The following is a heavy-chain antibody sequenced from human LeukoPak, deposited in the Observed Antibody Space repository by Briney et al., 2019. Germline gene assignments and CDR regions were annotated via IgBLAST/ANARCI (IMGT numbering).Heavy chain of an antibody. CDR1: GGSTSSY. Sequence: SETLSLTCSVSSGGSTSSYWSWIRQPAGKGLEWIGRIYTSGSTNYNPSLKSRVTMSVDTSKNQFSLKLSSVTAADTAVYYRAKDQVAAGRAFDIWGQGTMVTVSS. D-gene: IGHD6-13*01. CDR2: IYTSGST. V-gene: IGHV4-4*07. J-gene: IGHJ3*02. CDR3: AKDQVAAGRAFDI.